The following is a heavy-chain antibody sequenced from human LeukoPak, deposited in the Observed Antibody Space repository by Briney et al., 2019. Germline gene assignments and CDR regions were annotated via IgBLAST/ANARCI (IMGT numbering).Heavy chain of an antibody. CDR3: ACDPPEPIVVVPAAISSWFDP. V-gene: IGHV3-30-3*01. Sequence: PGRSLRLSCAASGFTFSSYAMHWVRQAPGKGLEWVAVISYDGSNKYYADSVKGRFTISRDNSKNTLYLQMNSLRAEDTAVYYCACDPPEPIVVVPAAISSWFDPWGQGTLVTVSS. J-gene: IGHJ5*02. CDR1: GFTFSSYA. D-gene: IGHD2-2*01. CDR2: ISYDGSNK.